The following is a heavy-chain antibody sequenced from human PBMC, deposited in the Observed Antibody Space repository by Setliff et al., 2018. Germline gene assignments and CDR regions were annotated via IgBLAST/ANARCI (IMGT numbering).Heavy chain of an antibody. V-gene: IGHV4-59*01. CDR1: GGSISSYY. CDR3: ARTESYVMAFDI. J-gene: IGHJ3*02. D-gene: IGHD3-16*01. Sequence: SETLSLTCPVSGGSISSYYWSWIRQPPGKGLEWIGYIYHSGSTNYNPSLKSRVTTSVDTSKKQFSLKLSSVTAADTAVYYCARTESYVMAFDIWGQGTMVTVSS. CDR2: IYHSGST.